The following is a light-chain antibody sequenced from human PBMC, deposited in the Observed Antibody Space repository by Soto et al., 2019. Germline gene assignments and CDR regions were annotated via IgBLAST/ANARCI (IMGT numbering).Light chain of an antibody. CDR2: RVS. J-gene: IGKJ1*01. Sequence: DIVVTQTKLSSPVTLGQPASISCRSSQILVNSDGNTYLRWLHQRPGQPLRVLISRVSNRFSGVPDRFSGSGAGTDFTLKISRVEAEDVGVYYCMQGTQSPLTFGQGTKVDIK. V-gene: IGKV2-24*01. CDR3: MQGTQSPLT. CDR1: QILVNSDGNTY.